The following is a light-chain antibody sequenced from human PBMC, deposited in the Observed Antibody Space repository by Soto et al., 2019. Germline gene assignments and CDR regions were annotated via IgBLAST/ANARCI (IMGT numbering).Light chain of an antibody. V-gene: IGLV2-8*01. CDR1: SSDVGGYNY. CDR2: EVS. Sequence: VLTQPPSASGSPGQSVTISCTGTSSDVGGYNYVSWYQQHPGKAPKLMIYEVSKRPSGVPDRFSGSKSGNTASLTVSGLQAEDEADYYCSSYEGSNTFVFGTGTKVTVL. J-gene: IGLJ1*01. CDR3: SSYEGSNTFV.